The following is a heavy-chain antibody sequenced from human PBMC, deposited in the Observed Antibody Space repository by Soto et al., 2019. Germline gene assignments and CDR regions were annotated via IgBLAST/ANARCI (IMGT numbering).Heavy chain of an antibody. CDR1: GGSISSYY. Sequence: SETLSLTCTVSGGSISSYYWSWIRQPPGKGLEWIGYIYYSGSTNYNPSLKSRVTISVDTSKNQFSLKLSSVTAADTAVYYCARDGAAAGTGWFGPWGQGTLVTVSS. V-gene: IGHV4-59*01. CDR3: ARDGAAAGTGWFGP. D-gene: IGHD6-13*01. J-gene: IGHJ5*02. CDR2: IYYSGST.